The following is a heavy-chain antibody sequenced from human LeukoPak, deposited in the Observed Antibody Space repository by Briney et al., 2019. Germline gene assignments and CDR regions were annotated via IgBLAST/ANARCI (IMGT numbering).Heavy chain of an antibody. CDR1: GFTFSSYS. CDR2: ISSSSSTI. D-gene: IGHD6-13*01. CDR3: ARDHDSSSCPYFDY. Sequence: PGGSLRPSCAASGFTFSSYSMNWVRQAPGKGLEWVSYISSSSSTIYYADSVKGRFTISRDNAKNSLYLQMNSLRAEDTAVYYCARDHDSSSCPYFDYWGQGTLVTVSS. J-gene: IGHJ4*02. V-gene: IGHV3-48*01.